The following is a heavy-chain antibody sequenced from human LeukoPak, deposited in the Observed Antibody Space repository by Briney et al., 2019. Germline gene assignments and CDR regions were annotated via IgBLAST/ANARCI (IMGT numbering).Heavy chain of an antibody. J-gene: IGHJ6*02. V-gene: IGHV4-34*01. CDR1: GGSFSGYY. CDR3: ARRYYYDSSGYYYYYYGMDV. CDR2: INHSGST. D-gene: IGHD3-22*01. Sequence: PSETLSLTCAVYGGSFSGYYWSWIRQPPGKGLEWIGEINHSGSTNYNPSLKSRVTISVDTSKNQFSLKLSSVTAADTAVYYCARRYYYDSSGYYYYYYGMDVWGQGTTVTVSS.